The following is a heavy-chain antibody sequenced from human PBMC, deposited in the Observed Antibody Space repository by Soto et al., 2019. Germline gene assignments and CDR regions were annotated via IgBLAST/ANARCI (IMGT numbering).Heavy chain of an antibody. D-gene: IGHD1-20*01. Sequence: EVQLLESGGGLVQPGGSLRLSCAASGFTFSSYAMSWVRQAPGKGLEWVSAIGASGGSTFYADSVKGRFTISRDNSKNTLYLQMNSLRAEDTDVYYCAKGGINWFDPWGQGTLVTVSS. CDR1: GFTFSSYA. CDR3: AKGGINWFDP. J-gene: IGHJ5*02. CDR2: IGASGGST. V-gene: IGHV3-23*01.